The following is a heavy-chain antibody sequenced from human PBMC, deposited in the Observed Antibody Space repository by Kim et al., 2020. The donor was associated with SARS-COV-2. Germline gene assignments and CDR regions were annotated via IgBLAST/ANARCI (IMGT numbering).Heavy chain of an antibody. Sequence: SVKVSCKASGGTFSSYAISWVRQAPGQGLEWMGGIIPIFGTANYAQKFQGRVTITADESTSTAYMELSSLRSEDTAVYYCARDKGAAAGRRTLNFDYWGQGTLVTVSS. CDR3: ARDKGAAAGRRTLNFDY. J-gene: IGHJ4*02. D-gene: IGHD6-13*01. CDR2: IIPIFGTA. CDR1: GGTFSSYA. V-gene: IGHV1-69*13.